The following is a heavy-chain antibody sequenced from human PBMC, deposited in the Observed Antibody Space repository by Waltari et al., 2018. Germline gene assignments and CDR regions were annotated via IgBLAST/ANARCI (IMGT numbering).Heavy chain of an antibody. J-gene: IGHJ4*02. D-gene: IGHD6-13*01. CDR1: GYTFTGYY. CDR3: ARDRVGQLVPDY. Sequence: QVQLVQSGAEVKKPGASVKVSCTASGYTFTGYYMHWVRQAPGQGLAWMGWINPNSGGTDSAQKFQGRVTMTRDTSISTVYMELSRLRSDDTAVYYCARDRVGQLVPDYWGQGTLVTVSS. V-gene: IGHV1-2*02. CDR2: INPNSGGT.